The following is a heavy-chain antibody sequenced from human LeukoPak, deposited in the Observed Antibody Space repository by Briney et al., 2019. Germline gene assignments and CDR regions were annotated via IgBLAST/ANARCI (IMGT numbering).Heavy chain of an antibody. J-gene: IGHJ4*02. CDR2: IYHSGST. D-gene: IGHD6-19*01. Sequence: ASETLSLTCTVSGYSISSGYYWGWIRQPPGKGLEWIGSIYHSGSTYYNPSLKSRVTISVDTSKNQFSLKLSSVTAADTAVYYCARDPAVAALFDYWGQGTLVTVSS. V-gene: IGHV4-38-2*02. CDR1: GYSISSGYY. CDR3: ARDPAVAALFDY.